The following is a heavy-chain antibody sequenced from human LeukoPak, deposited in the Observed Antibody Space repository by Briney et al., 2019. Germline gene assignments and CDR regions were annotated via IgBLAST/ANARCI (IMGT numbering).Heavy chain of an antibody. CDR3: AKDLVTTVRNYYYYGMDV. J-gene: IGHJ6*02. Sequence: GGSLRLSCAASGFTFSSYGMHWVRQAPGKGLERVAVISYDGSNKYYADSVKGRFTISRDNSKNTLYLQMNSLRAEDTAVYYCAKDLVTTVRNYYYYGMDVWGQGTTVTVSS. V-gene: IGHV3-30*18. D-gene: IGHD4-11*01. CDR2: ISYDGSNK. CDR1: GFTFSSYG.